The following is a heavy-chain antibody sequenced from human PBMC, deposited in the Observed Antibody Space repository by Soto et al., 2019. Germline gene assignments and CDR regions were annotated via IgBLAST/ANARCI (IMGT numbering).Heavy chain of an antibody. J-gene: IGHJ6*02. CDR3: ARDSGSYSTYGMDV. CDR2: IIPIFGTA. CDR1: GGTFSSYA. V-gene: IGHV1-69*01. D-gene: IGHD1-26*01. Sequence: QVQLVQSGAEVKKPGSSVKVSCKASGGTFSSYAISWVRQAPGQGLEWMGGIIPIFGTANYGQEFQGRVTITADESTSTAYMELSSLSSEDTAVYYCARDSGSYSTYGMDVWGQGTTVTVS.